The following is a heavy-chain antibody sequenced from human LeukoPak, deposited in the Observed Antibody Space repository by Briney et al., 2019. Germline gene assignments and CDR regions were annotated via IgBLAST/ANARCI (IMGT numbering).Heavy chain of an antibody. CDR1: GFTVSGYF. J-gene: IGHJ4*02. CDR2: INSGGVT. CDR3: ARGRSTTTIFDY. V-gene: IGHV3-53*01. Sequence: GGSLRLSCAASGFTVSGYFMAWVRQAPGKGLQWVSHINSGGVTEDADSVKGRFTVSRDTSRNTLYPQMSSLRAEDTAIYYCARGRSTTTIFDYWGQGTLVTVSS. D-gene: IGHD5-12*01.